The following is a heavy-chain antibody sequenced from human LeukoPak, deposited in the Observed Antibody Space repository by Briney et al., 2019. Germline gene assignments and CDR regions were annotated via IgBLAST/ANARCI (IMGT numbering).Heavy chain of an antibody. CDR1: GGSISSYY. CDR3: ARAAPLDYGDYGFDY. Sequence: SETLSLTCTVSGGSISSYYWSWIRQPPGKGLEWIGYIYYSGSTNYNPSLKSRVTISVDTSKNQFSLKLSSVNAADTAVYYCARAAPLDYGDYGFDYWGQGTLVTVSS. V-gene: IGHV4-59*08. D-gene: IGHD4-17*01. CDR2: IYYSGST. J-gene: IGHJ4*02.